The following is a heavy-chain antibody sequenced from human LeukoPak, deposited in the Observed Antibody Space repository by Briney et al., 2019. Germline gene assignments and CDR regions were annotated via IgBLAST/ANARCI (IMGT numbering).Heavy chain of an antibody. CDR1: GFTFDDYA. CDR2: ISWNSGSI. V-gene: IGHV3-9*01. D-gene: IGHD1-26*01. CDR3: AKDIGPRGSAFDY. J-gene: IGHJ4*02. Sequence: PGRSLRLSCAASGFTFDDYAMHCVRQAPGKGLEWVSGISWNSGSIGYADSVKGRFTISRDNAKNSLYLQMNSLRAEDTALCYCAKDIGPRGSAFDYWGQGTLVTVSS.